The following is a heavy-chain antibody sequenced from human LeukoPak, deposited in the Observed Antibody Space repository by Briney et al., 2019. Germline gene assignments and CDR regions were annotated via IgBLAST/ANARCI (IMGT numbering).Heavy chain of an antibody. CDR3: ARIGGANWNHVHYYYYMDV. CDR2: IYYSGST. CDR1: GGSISSSSYY. V-gene: IGHV4-39*07. J-gene: IGHJ6*03. Sequence: SETLSLTCTVSGGSISSSSYYWGWIRQPPGKGLEWIGSIYYSGSTYYNPSLKSRVTISVDTSKNQFYLKLSSVTAADTAVYYCARIGGANWNHVHYYYYMDVWGKGTTVTVSS. D-gene: IGHD1-14*01.